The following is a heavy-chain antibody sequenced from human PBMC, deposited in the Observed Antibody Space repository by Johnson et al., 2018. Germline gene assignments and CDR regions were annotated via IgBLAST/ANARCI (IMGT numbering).Heavy chain of an antibody. V-gene: IGHV3-53*01. Sequence: VQLVQSGGGLIQPGGSLRLSCAASGFTVSSNYMSWVRQAPGKGLEWVSVIYSGGSTYYADSVKGRFTISRDNSKNTLYLQMNSLRAEATAVYYCARHSNGYYIDAFDIWGQGTMVTVSS. CDR3: ARHSNGYYIDAFDI. D-gene: IGHD3-22*01. J-gene: IGHJ3*02. CDR1: GFTVSSNY. CDR2: IYSGGST.